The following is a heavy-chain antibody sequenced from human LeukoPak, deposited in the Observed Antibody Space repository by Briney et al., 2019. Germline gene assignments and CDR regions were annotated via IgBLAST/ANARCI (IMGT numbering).Heavy chain of an antibody. D-gene: IGHD2-2*01. CDR3: ARSASTYYYFDY. V-gene: IGHV1-2*06. CDR1: GYSFTDYY. Sequence: ASVKVSCKASGYSFTDYYIHWVRQAPGQGLEWMGRNNPKSGGATYAQMIRGRVSMTTDTFISTAYMELNRLSSDDTAVYFCARSASTYYYFDYWGHGSLVAVSS. J-gene: IGHJ4*01. CDR2: NNPKSGGA.